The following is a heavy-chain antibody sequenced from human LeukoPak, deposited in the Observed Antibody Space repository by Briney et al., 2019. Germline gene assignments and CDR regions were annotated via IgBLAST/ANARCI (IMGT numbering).Heavy chain of an antibody. V-gene: IGHV3-23*01. D-gene: IGHD3-22*01. J-gene: IGHJ3*02. CDR2: ISGSGGST. CDR1: GFTFSSYG. CDR3: AKDYRRYYYDSSGEGAFDI. Sequence: GGSLRLSCAASGFTFSSYGMSWVRQAPGKGLEWVSAISGSGGSTYYAASVKGRFTISRDNSKNTLYLQMNSLRAEDTAVYYCAKDYRRYYYDSSGEGAFDIWGQGTMVTVSS.